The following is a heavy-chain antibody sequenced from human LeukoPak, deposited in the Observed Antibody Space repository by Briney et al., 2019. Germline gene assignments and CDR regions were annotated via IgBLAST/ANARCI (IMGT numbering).Heavy chain of an antibody. Sequence: SQTLSLTCAISGDSVSSNSVAWNWIRQSPSRGLEWLGRAYFMSKWYSDYAESVKSRITINPDISKNQFSLHLNSVTPEDTAVYYCAAWHHLLRYFDSWGQGTLVTVSS. J-gene: IGHJ4*02. D-gene: IGHD1-14*01. V-gene: IGHV6-1*01. CDR2: AYFMSKWYS. CDR1: GDSVSSNSVA. CDR3: AAWHHLLRYFDS.